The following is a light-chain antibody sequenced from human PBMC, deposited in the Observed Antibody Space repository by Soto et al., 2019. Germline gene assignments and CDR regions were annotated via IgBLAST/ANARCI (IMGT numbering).Light chain of an antibody. V-gene: IGKV3-11*01. CDR1: QRVSSY. J-gene: IGKJ5*01. Sequence: MTQSAATLSVSPGARVTLSCRASQRVSSYLAWYQQKPGQAPRLLIYDASNRATGIPARFSGSGSGTDFTLTISSLEPEDFAVYYCQQRSNWPPTFGQRRRLEIK. CDR3: QQRSNWPPT. CDR2: DAS.